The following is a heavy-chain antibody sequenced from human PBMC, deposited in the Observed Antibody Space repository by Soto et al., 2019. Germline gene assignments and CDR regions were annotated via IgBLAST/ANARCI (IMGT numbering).Heavy chain of an antibody. CDR1: GGTFSTYT. CDR2: IIPIIGII. Sequence: QVQLVQSGAEVKKPGSSVKVSCKASGGTFSTYTITWVRQAPGQGLEWMGRIIPIIGIINYAQKFQGRVTISADNFTGPAYMELTGLRSDDTAVYYCAGDPDSHYNDSHASSYPWGQGTLVTVSS. D-gene: IGHD4-4*01. CDR3: AGDPDSHYNDSHASSYP. J-gene: IGHJ5*02. V-gene: IGHV1-69*08.